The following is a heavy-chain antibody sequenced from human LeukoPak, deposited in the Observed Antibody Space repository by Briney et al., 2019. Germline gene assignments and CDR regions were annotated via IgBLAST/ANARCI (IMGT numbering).Heavy chain of an antibody. CDR3: ARGPGGGSSWYDY. CDR2: MWYDGSNK. J-gene: IGHJ4*02. V-gene: IGHV3-33*01. CDR1: GFTFSNYG. Sequence: PGGSLRLSCAASGFTFSNYGMHWVRQAPGKGQERVAVMWYDGSNKYYEDSVKGRFTISRDNSKNTLYLQMNSLRAEDTAVYYCARGPGGGSSWYDYWGQGTLVTVSS. D-gene: IGHD6-13*01.